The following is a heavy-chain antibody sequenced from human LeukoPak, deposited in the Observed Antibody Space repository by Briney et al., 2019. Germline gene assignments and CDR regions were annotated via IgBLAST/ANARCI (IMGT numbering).Heavy chain of an antibody. D-gene: IGHD6-6*01. CDR1: EFTFSSYS. Sequence: GGSLRLSCVASEFTFSSYSMNWVRQAPGKGLEWVSSISSSSSYIYYADSVKGRFTISRDNAKNSLYLQMNSLRAEDTAVYYCARDFPSSSLAPSHWGQGTLVTVSS. V-gene: IGHV3-21*01. CDR3: ARDFPSSSLAPSH. CDR2: ISSSSSYI. J-gene: IGHJ4*02.